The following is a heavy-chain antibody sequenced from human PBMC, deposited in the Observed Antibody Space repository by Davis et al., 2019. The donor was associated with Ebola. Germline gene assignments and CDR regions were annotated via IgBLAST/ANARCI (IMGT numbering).Heavy chain of an antibody. V-gene: IGHV4-34*01. CDR1: GGSFSGNY. Sequence: MPSETLSLTCAAYGGSFSGNYWSWIRQPPGKGLEWIGQINHSGSTNYNPSLKSRGTISVDTSKNQFSLKLSSVTAADTAVYYCARGLHGYDRYTALAYWGQGTLVTVSS. CDR2: INHSGST. J-gene: IGHJ4*02. D-gene: IGHD5-12*01. CDR3: ARGLHGYDRYTALAY.